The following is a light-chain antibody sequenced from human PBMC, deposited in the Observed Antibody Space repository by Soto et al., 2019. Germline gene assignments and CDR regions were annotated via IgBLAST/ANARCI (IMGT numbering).Light chain of an antibody. CDR1: ESVSSN. CDR3: QQYNNWSWT. CDR2: GAS. Sequence: EIVMTHSRASLSVSPGERATLSCRASESVSSNLAWYQQKPGQAPRLLIYGASTRATGIPARFSGSGSGTEFTLTISSLQSEDFAVYYCQQYNNWSWTFGQGTKVDIK. V-gene: IGKV3-15*01. J-gene: IGKJ1*01.